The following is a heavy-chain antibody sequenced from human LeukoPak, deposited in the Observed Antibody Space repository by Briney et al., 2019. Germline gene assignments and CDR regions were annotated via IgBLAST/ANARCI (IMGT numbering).Heavy chain of an antibody. CDR2: ISGSGGST. V-gene: IGHV3-23*01. CDR3: AELGITMIGGV. Sequence: GGTLRLSCAASGFTFSSHGMSWVRQAPGKGLEWVSAISGSGGSTYYADSVKGRFTISRDNSKNTLYLQMNSLRAEDTAVYYCAELGITMIGGVWGKGTTVTISS. J-gene: IGHJ6*04. D-gene: IGHD3-10*02. CDR1: GFTFSSHG.